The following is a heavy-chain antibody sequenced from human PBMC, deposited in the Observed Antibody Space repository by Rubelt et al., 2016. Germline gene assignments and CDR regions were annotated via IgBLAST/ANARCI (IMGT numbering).Heavy chain of an antibody. J-gene: IGHJ4*02. D-gene: IGHD1-26*01. CDR2: ISFDGTIN. CDR3: ARESSRGSHCLDY. Sequence: GLEWVAVISFDGTINYADSVKGRFTISMDNSKNTLSLQLNSLRAEDTAVYYCARESSRGSHCLDYWGQGTLVTVSS. V-gene: IGHV3-30*04.